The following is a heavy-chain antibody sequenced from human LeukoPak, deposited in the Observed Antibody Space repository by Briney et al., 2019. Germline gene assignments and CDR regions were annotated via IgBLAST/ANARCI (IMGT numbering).Heavy chain of an antibody. J-gene: IGHJ6*02. V-gene: IGHV3-53*04. D-gene: IGHD6-19*01. CDR3: ARDQGIYSSGWYSYYGMDV. CDR2: IYNGGST. Sequence: PGGSLRLSCTASGFSVSSNYMNWVRQAPGKGLEWVSIIYNGGSTYYADSVKGRFTISRHNSKKMVYLQMNSLRTEDTAVYYCARDQGIYSSGWYSYYGMDVWGQGTTVTVSS. CDR1: GFSVSSNY.